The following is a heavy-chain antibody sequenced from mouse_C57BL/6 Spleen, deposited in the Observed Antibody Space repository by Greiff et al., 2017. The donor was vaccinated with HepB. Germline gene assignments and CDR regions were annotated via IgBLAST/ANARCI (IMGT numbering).Heavy chain of an antibody. CDR2: ISYDGSN. D-gene: IGHD2-1*01. J-gene: IGHJ4*01. CDR3: ARGDYGNYRDYAMDY. CDR1: GYSITSGYY. V-gene: IGHV3-6*01. Sequence: ESGPGLVKPSQSLSLTCSVTGYSITSGYYWNWIRQFPGNKLEWMGYISYDGSNNYNPSLKNRISITRDTSKNQFFLKLNSVTTEDTATYYCARGDYGNYRDYAMDYWGQGTSVTVSS.